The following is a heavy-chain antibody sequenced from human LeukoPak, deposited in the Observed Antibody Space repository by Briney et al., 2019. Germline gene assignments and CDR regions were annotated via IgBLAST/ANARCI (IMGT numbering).Heavy chain of an antibody. CDR3: AGDYYDSIWRQFDP. Sequence: SGGSLRLSCAASGFTFSSYATSWVRQAPGKGLEWVSAISGSGGSTYYADSVKGRFTISRDNSKNTLYLQMNSLRAEDTAVYYCAGDYYDSIWRQFDPWGQGTLVTVSS. CDR2: ISGSGGST. CDR1: GFTFSSYA. V-gene: IGHV3-23*01. J-gene: IGHJ5*02. D-gene: IGHD3-22*01.